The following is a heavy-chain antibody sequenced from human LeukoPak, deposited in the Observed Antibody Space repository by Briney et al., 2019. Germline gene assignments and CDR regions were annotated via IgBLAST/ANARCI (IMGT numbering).Heavy chain of an antibody. V-gene: IGHV3-48*03. CDR1: GFTFSGSE. CDR3: ARGDDYGDNSFDY. D-gene: IGHD4-17*01. Sequence: PGGSLRLSCAASGFTFSGSEMNWVRQAPGKGLEGVSYISTTGSTIYYADSVKGRFTISRDNAKNSLYLQMSSLRAEDTAVYYCARGDDYGDNSFDYWGQGTLVTVSS. J-gene: IGHJ4*02. CDR2: ISTTGSTI.